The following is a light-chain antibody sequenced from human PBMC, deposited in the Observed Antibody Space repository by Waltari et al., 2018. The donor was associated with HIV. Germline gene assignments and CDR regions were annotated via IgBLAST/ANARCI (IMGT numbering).Light chain of an antibody. Sequence: QSALPQPRSVSGSPGQSVTISCTGTSSDGGGYNYVSWYQQPPGNAPNLMIYEVSHRPSGVPDRFSGSKSGNTASLTISGLQAEDEADYYCCSYAGSYTLVFGGGTKLTVL. CDR3: CSYAGSYTLV. CDR2: EVS. CDR1: SSDGGGYNY. V-gene: IGLV2-11*01. J-gene: IGLJ2*01.